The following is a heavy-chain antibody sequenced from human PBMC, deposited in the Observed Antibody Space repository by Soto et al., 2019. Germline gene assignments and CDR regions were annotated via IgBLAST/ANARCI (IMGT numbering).Heavy chain of an antibody. CDR3: ASYGSGIYR. CDR2: IKQDGSEK. V-gene: IGHV3-7*01. D-gene: IGHD3-10*01. CDR1: GFTFSSYW. Sequence: EVQLVESGGGLVQPGGSLRLSCAASGFTFSSYWMSWVRQAPGKWLEWVANIKQDGSEKYYVDSVKGRFTISRDNAKNSLYLQMNSLRAQDTAVYYCASYGSGIYRWGQGPLVTVSS. J-gene: IGHJ4*02.